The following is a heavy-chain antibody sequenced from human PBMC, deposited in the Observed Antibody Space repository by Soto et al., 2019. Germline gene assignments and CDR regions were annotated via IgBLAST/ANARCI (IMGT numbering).Heavy chain of an antibody. V-gene: IGHV3-73*01. CDR2: IRSKANSYAT. J-gene: IGHJ6*02. CDR3: FRENYFSYHGMDV. CDR1: GFAFIGST. Sequence: SGGSLRLSGAGSGFAFIGSTIHCVRQASGKGLEWVGRIRSKANSYATAYAASVKGRFIISRDDSKTTAYLQMSSLKIEDTAVYYCFRENYFSYHGMDVWGQGTTVTVSS.